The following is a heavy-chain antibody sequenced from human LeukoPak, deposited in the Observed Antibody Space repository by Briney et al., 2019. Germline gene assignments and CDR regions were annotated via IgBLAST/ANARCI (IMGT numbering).Heavy chain of an antibody. Sequence: SETLSLTCTVSGGSISSSSYYWGWIRQPPGKGLEWIGEINHSGSTNYNPSLKSRVTISVDTSKNQFSLKLSSVTAADTAVYYCARIISSSPIEYWGQGALVTVSS. CDR3: ARIISSSPIEY. V-gene: IGHV4-39*07. CDR2: INHSGST. D-gene: IGHD6-13*01. CDR1: GGSISSSSYY. J-gene: IGHJ4*02.